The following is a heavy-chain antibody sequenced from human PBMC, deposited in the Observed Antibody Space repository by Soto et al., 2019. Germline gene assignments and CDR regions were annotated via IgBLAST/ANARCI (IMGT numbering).Heavy chain of an antibody. CDR1: GGTFSSYA. CDR2: IIPIFGTA. D-gene: IGHD2-2*01. V-gene: IGHV1-69*13. Sequence: SVKVSCKASGGTFSSYAISWVRQAPGQGLEWMGGIIPIFGTANYAQKFQGRVTITADESMSTAYMELSSLRSEDTAVYYCATDIVVVPAAISYYFDYWGQGTLVTVSS. J-gene: IGHJ4*02. CDR3: ATDIVVVPAAISYYFDY.